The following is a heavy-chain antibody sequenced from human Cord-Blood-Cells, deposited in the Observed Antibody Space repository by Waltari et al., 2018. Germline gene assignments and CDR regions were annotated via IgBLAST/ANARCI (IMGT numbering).Heavy chain of an antibody. CDR2: IIPIFGTA. Sequence: QVQLVQSGAEVKKPGSSVKVSCKASGGTFSSYAISWVRQAPGQGLEWMGGIIPIFGTANYAQKFQGRVTITADESTSTAYMELSSLRSEDTAVYYCARARGRFKLEANDAFDIWGQGTMVTVSS. D-gene: IGHD1-1*01. CDR1: GGTFSSYA. V-gene: IGHV1-69*12. J-gene: IGHJ3*02. CDR3: ARARGRFKLEANDAFDI.